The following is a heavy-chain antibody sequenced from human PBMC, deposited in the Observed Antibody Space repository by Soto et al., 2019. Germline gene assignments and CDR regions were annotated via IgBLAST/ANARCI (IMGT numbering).Heavy chain of an antibody. CDR1: GGPVINGDSY. V-gene: IGHV4-31*03. Sequence: QVQLQESGPGLVKPSQTLSLTCTVSGGPVINGDSYLTWIRQHPEKGLAWMGYINYRGTTNYNAALKSRILISVDTSKNQFSLRLTSVTAADTAVYYCARDAPGAAPYWGQGTLVTVSS. CDR2: INYRGTT. CDR3: ARDAPGAAPY. J-gene: IGHJ4*02. D-gene: IGHD6-13*01.